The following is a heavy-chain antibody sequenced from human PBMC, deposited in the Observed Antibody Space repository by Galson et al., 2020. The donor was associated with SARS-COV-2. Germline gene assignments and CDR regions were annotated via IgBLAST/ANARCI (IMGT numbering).Heavy chain of an antibody. D-gene: IGHD4-17*01. V-gene: IGHV3-23*01. CDR2: ISGRGDNT. CDR3: AKPARMDGDTGY. J-gene: IGHJ4*02. Sequence: GESLKISCEASELSIRFSSFSMSWVRQARGKGLEWVSGISGRGDNTDYADSVKGRFTISRDNSRNILYLQMNSLRPEDTAVYYCAKPARMDGDTGYWGQGALVTVSS. CDR1: ELSIRFSSFS.